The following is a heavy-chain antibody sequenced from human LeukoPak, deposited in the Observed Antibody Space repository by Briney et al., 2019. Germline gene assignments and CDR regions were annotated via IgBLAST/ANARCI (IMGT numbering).Heavy chain of an antibody. V-gene: IGHV4-39*01. CDR3: ARRGDIVVVPAAMRQEFYWLDP. CDR1: GGSISSSSYY. D-gene: IGHD2-2*01. CDR2: IYYSGSA. J-gene: IGHJ5*02. Sequence: SETLSLTCTVSGGSISSSSYYWGWIRQPPGKGLEWIGSIYYSGSAYYNPSLKSRVTISVDTSKNQFSLKLSSVTAADTAVYYCARRGDIVVVPAAMRQEFYWLDPWGQGTLVTVSS.